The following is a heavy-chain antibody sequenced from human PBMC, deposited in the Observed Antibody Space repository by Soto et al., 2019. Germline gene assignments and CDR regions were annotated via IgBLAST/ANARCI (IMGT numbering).Heavy chain of an antibody. Sequence: SETLSLTCTVSGGSISTYYWSWIRQPPGKGLEWIGYISYSGSTNYNPSLKSRVTISIDTSKNQFSLELSSVTAADTAVYFCAREEYYYYYYTDAWGKGTTVTVAS. CDR1: GGSISTYY. CDR3: AREEYYYYYYTDA. V-gene: IGHV4-59*01. J-gene: IGHJ6*03. CDR2: ISYSGST.